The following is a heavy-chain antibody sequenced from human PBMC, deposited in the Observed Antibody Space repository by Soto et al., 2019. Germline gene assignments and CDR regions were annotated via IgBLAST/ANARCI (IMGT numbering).Heavy chain of an antibody. CDR3: ARDSFYPGSGWYEAYNWFGA. Sequence: GASVKVSCKASGGTFSSYAISWVRQAPGQGLEWMGGIIPIFGTANYAQKFQGRVTITADKSTSTAYMELSSLRSEDTAVYYCARDSFYPGSGWYEAYNWFGAWGQGTLVTVSS. D-gene: IGHD6-19*01. V-gene: IGHV1-69*06. CDR1: GGTFSSYA. J-gene: IGHJ5*02. CDR2: IIPIFGTA.